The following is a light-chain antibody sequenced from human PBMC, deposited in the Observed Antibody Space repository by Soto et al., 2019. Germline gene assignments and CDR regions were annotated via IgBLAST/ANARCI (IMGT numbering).Light chain of an antibody. J-gene: IGKJ1*01. V-gene: IGKV3-15*01. CDR1: QSVNTN. CDR3: QQYNNWWT. CDR2: GAS. Sequence: EIVMTQSPATLSVSPGEGATLSCRASQSVNTNLAWYQQKPGQAPRLLIYGASTRATGIPARFSGSGSGTECTLTISSLQSEDFVVYYCQQYNNWWTFGEGVKVEIK.